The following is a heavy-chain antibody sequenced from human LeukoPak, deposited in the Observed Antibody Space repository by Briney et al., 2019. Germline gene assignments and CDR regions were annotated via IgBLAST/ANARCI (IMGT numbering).Heavy chain of an antibody. CDR2: IKQDGSKE. CDR1: GFTFSNSW. Sequence: GGSLRLSCAASGFTFSNSWMTWVRLAPGKGLEWVANIKQDGSKESYVDSVKGRFTISGDNAKNSLFLQMHGLRAEDTALYYCARGWDSGSSSLDYWGQGTLVTVSS. D-gene: IGHD6-6*01. CDR3: ARGWDSGSSSLDY. J-gene: IGHJ4*02. V-gene: IGHV3-7*01.